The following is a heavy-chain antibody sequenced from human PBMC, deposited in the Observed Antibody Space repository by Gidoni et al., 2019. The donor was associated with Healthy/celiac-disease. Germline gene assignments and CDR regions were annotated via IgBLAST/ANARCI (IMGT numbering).Heavy chain of an antibody. J-gene: IGHJ5*02. CDR3: ASQYSSSWYWVGWFDP. Sequence: SSSYYWGWIRQPPGKGLEWIGSIYYSGSTYYNPSLKSRVTISVDTSKNQFSLKLSSVTAADTAVYYCASQYSSSWYWVGWFDPWGQGTLVTVSS. CDR2: IYYSGST. D-gene: IGHD6-13*01. CDR1: SSSYY. V-gene: IGHV4-39*01.